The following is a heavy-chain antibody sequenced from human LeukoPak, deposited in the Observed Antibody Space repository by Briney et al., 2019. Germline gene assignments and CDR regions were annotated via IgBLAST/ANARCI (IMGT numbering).Heavy chain of an antibody. J-gene: IGHJ4*02. CDR3: ARDWDSRNDYFDP. V-gene: IGHV1-18*01. CDR2: TSAHNDDT. CDR1: GYTFTSYG. Sequence: GASVTVSCMASGYTFTSYGISWVRQAPGQGLEWMGWTSAHNDDTNYAETLQGRITTTTDISTSTAYMELTSLRSDDTAVYYCARDWDSRNDYFDPWGQGTLVIVSS. D-gene: IGHD1-1*01.